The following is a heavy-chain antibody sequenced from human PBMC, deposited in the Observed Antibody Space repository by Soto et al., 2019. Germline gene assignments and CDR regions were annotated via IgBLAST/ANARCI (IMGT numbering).Heavy chain of an antibody. J-gene: IGHJ4*02. V-gene: IGHV4-30-4*01. CDR3: ARALSGYSGYDYVDS. CDR2: MYYTGIT. Sequence: SETLSLTCTVSGGSISSGDYYWTWIRQPPGKGLEWIGYMYYTGITYYNPSLKSRVTISLDTSKNQFSLRLSSVTAADTAVYYCARALSGYSGYDYVDSWGQGTLVTVSS. D-gene: IGHD5-12*01. CDR1: GGSISSGDYY.